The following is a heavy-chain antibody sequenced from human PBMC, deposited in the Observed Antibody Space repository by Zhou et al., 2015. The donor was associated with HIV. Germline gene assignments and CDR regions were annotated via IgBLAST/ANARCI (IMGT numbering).Heavy chain of an antibody. Sequence: QVQLVQSGAEVKKPGSSVKVSCKASGGTFSSYAISWVRQAPGQGLEWMGGIIPIFGTANYAQKFQGRVTITADESTSTAYMELSSLRSEDTAVYYCARGANGSGVRSGYFQHWGQGHPGHRLL. CDR3: ARGANGSGVRSGYFQH. V-gene: IGHV1-69*01. J-gene: IGHJ1*01. CDR1: GGTFSSYA. D-gene: IGHD2-15*01. CDR2: IIPIFGTA.